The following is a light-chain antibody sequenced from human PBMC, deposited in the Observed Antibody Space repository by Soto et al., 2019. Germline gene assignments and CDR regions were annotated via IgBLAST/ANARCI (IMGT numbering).Light chain of an antibody. CDR3: QQSFSSRWT. Sequence: DIQMTQSPSTLSASVGDRVTITCRASRSVSTSLAWYQKKPGKAPKLLIFDASSLESGVPSRFSGSGSGTDFTLTISSLQPEDFATYYCQQSFSSRWTFGQGTKVDIK. CDR2: DAS. CDR1: RSVSTS. J-gene: IGKJ1*01. V-gene: IGKV1-5*01.